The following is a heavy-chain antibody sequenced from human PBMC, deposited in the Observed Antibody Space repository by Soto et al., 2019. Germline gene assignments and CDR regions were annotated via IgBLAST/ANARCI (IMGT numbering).Heavy chain of an antibody. V-gene: IGHV4-59*08. D-gene: IGHD3-10*01. CDR1: GGSISDYY. CDR2: ISYIGST. CDR3: ARGIISGGYYDGIDV. Sequence: QVQLQESGPGLVKPSGTLSLTCTVSGGSISDYYWTWIRRPPGKGLEYIGYISYIGSTNYNPSLKSRVTISLDTSKTQFSLSLTSGTAADTAVYYCARGIISGGYYDGIDVWGQGTTVIVSS. J-gene: IGHJ6*02.